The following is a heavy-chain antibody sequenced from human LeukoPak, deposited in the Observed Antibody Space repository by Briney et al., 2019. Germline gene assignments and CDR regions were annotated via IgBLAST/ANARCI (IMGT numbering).Heavy chain of an antibody. CDR3: AKALYDSTGDGY. CDR1: GFTFSKLG. V-gene: IGHV3-23*01. D-gene: IGHD7-27*01. CDR2: IDASGRNT. Sequence: GGTLRLSCAASGFTFSKLGMTWVRQAPGKGLEWVSAIDASGRNTHYADSVRGRFSISRDNSKNTVILQMNSLRVEDTAVYYCAKALYDSTGDGYWGQGTLVTISS. J-gene: IGHJ4*02.